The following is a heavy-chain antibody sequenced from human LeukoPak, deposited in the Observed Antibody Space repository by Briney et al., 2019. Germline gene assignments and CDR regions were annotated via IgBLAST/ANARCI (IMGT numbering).Heavy chain of an antibody. CDR2: ISGSGGST. CDR1: GFTFSSYA. V-gene: IGHV3-23*01. D-gene: IGHD3-16*01. CDR3: AKTARNMITFGGVMSY. J-gene: IGHJ4*02. Sequence: PGGSLRLSCAASGFTFSSYAMSWVRQAPGKGLEWVPAISGSGGSTYYADSVKGRFTISRDNSKNTLYLQMSSLRAEDTAVYYCAKTARNMITFGGVMSYWGQGTLVTVSS.